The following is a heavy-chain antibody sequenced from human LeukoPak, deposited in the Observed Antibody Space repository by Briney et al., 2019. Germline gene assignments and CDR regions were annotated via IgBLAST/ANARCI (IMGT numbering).Heavy chain of an antibody. D-gene: IGHD5-24*01. V-gene: IGHV4-39*07. CDR3: ARDREMATIYGWFDP. CDR2: IYYSGST. J-gene: IGHJ5*02. CDR1: GGSISSSSYY. Sequence: SETLSLTRTVSGGSISSSSYYWGWIRQPPGKGLEWIGSIYYSGSTYYNPSLKSRVTISVDTSKNQFSLKLSSVTAADTAVYYCARDREMATIYGWFDPWGQGTLVTVSS.